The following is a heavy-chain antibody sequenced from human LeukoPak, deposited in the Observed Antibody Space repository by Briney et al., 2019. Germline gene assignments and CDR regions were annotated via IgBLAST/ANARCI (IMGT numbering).Heavy chain of an antibody. D-gene: IGHD1-26*01. J-gene: IGHJ4*02. V-gene: IGHV3-48*01. CDR1: GFTFSSYS. Sequence: GFLRLSCAASGFTFSSYSMNWVRQAPGKGLEWVSYISSSSSTIYYADSVKGRFTISRDNAKNTLYLQMNSLRAEDTAVYYCAKDLLVEVGATGYWGQGTLVTVSS. CDR2: ISSSSSTI. CDR3: AKDLLVEVGATGY.